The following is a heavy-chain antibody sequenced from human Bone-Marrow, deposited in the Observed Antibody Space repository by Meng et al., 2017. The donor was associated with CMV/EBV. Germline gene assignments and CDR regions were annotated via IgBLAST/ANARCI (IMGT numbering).Heavy chain of an antibody. J-gene: IGHJ5*02. V-gene: IGHV3-74*01. CDR1: GLTFSSYW. CDR3: AREVVRWFDI. D-gene: IGHD6-6*01. Sequence: GESLKISCAASGLTFSSYWMHWVRQAPGKGLVWVSRINSDGSSTSYADSVKGRFTISRDNAKNTLYLQMNSLRAEDTAVYYCAREVVRWFDIWGQGPLVTGYS. CDR2: INSDGSST.